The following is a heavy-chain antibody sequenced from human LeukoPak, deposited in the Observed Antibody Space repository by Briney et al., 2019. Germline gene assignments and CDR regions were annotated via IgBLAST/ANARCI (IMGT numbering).Heavy chain of an antibody. V-gene: IGHV1-69-2*01. Sequence: VKISCKASGYTFTDYYMHWVQQAPGKGLEWMGRVDPEDGETIYAEKFQGRVTITADTSTDTAYMELSSLRSEDTAVYYCASQRRDDFWSGYYRYWGQGTLVSVSA. CDR1: GYTFTDYY. CDR3: ASQRRDDFWSGYYRY. J-gene: IGHJ4*02. D-gene: IGHD3-3*01. CDR2: VDPEDGET.